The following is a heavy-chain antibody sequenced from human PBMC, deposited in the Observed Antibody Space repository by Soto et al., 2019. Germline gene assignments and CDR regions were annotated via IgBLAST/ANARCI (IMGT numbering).Heavy chain of an antibody. V-gene: IGHV1-18*01. D-gene: IGHD2-2*01. CDR2: ISAYNGNT. CDR3: ARDRGCISTSCYYYYYCGMDV. CDR1: GYTFTSYG. Sequence: ASVKVSCKASGYTFTSYGISWVRQAPGQGLEWMGWISAYNGNTNYAQKLQGRVTMTTDTSTSTAYMELRSLRSDDTAVYYCARDRGCISTSCYYYYYCGMDVWGQGTTVT. J-gene: IGHJ6*02.